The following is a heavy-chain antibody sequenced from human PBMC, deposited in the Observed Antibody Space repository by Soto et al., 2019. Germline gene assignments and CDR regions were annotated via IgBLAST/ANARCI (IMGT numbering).Heavy chain of an antibody. V-gene: IGHV3-64D*08. D-gene: IGHD3-22*01. Sequence: GGSLRLSCSASGFTFSSYAMHWVRQAPGKGLEYVSAISSNGGSTYYADSVKGRFTISRDNSKNTLYLQMSSLRAEDTAVYYCVKGNYYDSSGYYLGGESTVFDYWGQGTLVTVSS. CDR3: VKGNYYDSSGYYLGGESTVFDY. J-gene: IGHJ4*02. CDR2: ISSNGGST. CDR1: GFTFSSYA.